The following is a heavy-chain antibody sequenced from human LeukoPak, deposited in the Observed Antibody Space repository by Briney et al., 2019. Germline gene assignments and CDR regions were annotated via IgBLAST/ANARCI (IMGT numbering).Heavy chain of an antibody. D-gene: IGHD2-21*02. V-gene: IGHV5-51*01. J-gene: IGHJ4*02. CDR1: GYSFTSYW. CDR3: ASSCGDCLYYFDY. Sequence: GKSLKISCKGSGYSFTSYWIGWVRQMPGKGLEWMGIIYPGDSDTRYSPSFQGQVTISADKSISTAYLQWSSLKASDTAMYYCASSCGDCLYYFDYWGQGTLVTVSS. CDR2: IYPGDSDT.